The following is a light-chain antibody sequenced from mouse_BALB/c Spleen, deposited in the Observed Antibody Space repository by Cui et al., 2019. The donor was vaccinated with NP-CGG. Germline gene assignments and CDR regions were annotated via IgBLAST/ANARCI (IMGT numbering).Light chain of an antibody. Sequence: QAVVTQESALTTSPGETVTLTCRSSTGVVTTSNYANWVQEKPDHLFTGLIGGTNNRVPGVPARFSGSLIGDKSALTIAGAQTEDEAMYFCALWYSNHWVFGGGTKLTVL. CDR1: TGVVTTSNY. CDR3: ALWYSNHWV. CDR2: GTN. V-gene: IGLV1*01. J-gene: IGLJ1*01.